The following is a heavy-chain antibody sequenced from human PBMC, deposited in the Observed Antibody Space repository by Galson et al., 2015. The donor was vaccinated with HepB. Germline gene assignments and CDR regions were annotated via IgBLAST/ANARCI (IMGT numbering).Heavy chain of an antibody. V-gene: IGHV7-4-1*02. J-gene: IGHJ4*02. CDR1: GYTFSSYL. CDR2: INTNTGNP. CDR3: ARDRDSGSYSFYFDD. D-gene: IGHD1-26*01. Sequence: SVKVSCKAFGYTFSSYLMNWVRQAPGQGLEWMGWINTNTGNPTYAQGFTGRFVFSLDTSVSTAYLQISSLKAEDTAVYYCARDRDSGSYSFYFDDWGQGTLVTVSS.